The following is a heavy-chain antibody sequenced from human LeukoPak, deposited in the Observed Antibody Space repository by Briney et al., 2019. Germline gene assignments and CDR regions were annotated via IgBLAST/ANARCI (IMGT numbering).Heavy chain of an antibody. CDR3: ASLLRGGRFLEWPPSDY. Sequence: PSETLSLTCTVSGGSISSSSYYWGWIRQPPGKGLEWIGSIYYSGSIYYNPSLKSRVTISVDTSKNQFSLKLSSVTAADTAVYYCASLLRGGRFLEWPPSDYWGQGTLVTVSS. J-gene: IGHJ4*02. D-gene: IGHD3-3*01. V-gene: IGHV4-39*01. CDR2: IYYSGSI. CDR1: GGSISSSSYY.